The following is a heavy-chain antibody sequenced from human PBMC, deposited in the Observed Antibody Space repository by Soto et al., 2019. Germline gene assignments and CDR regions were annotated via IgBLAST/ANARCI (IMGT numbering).Heavy chain of an antibody. J-gene: IGHJ5*02. CDR2: IYYSGST. V-gene: IGHV4-39*01. CDR1: GGSISSRGYY. Sequence: QLQLQESGPGLVKPSETLSLTCTVSGGSISSRGYYWGWIRQPPGKGLEWIGTIYYSGSTYYNPSLKSRVTISVDTSKTQFSLKLTSVTAADTAVYYCATSNWFDPWGQGTLVNVSS. CDR3: ATSNWFDP.